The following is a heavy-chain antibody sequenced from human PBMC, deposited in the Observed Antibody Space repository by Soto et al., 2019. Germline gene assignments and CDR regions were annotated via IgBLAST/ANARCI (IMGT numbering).Heavy chain of an antibody. CDR1: GFTFSSYG. Sequence: GGSLRLSCAASGFTFSSYGMHWVRQAPGKGLEWVAVISYDGSNKYYADSVKGRFTISRDNSKNTLYLQMNSLRAEDTAVYYCAKDLRRTTTVTMIRGLVDAFDIWGQGTMVTVSS. D-gene: IGHD4-17*01. V-gene: IGHV3-30*18. CDR3: AKDLRRTTTVTMIRGLVDAFDI. CDR2: ISYDGSNK. J-gene: IGHJ3*02.